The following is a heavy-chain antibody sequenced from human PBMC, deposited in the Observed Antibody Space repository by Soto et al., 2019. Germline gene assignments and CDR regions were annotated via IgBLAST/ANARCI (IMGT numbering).Heavy chain of an antibody. V-gene: IGHV4-34*01. J-gene: IGHJ6*02. CDR1: GGSFSGYY. CDR3: ARSPRVGAIPYYYYYGMDV. D-gene: IGHD1-26*01. Sequence: QVQLQQWGAGLLKPSETLSLTCAVYGGSFSGYYWSWIRQPPGKGLDWIGEINHSGRTNYNPSLKSRVTISVDTSKNQYSLKLSSVTAADTAVYYCARSPRVGAIPYYYYYGMDVWGQGTTVTVSS. CDR2: INHSGRT.